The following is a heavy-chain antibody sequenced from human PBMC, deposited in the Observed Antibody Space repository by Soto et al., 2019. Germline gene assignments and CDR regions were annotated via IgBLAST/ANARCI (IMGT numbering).Heavy chain of an antibody. J-gene: IGHJ6*02. V-gene: IGHV4-59*01. CDR1: GDSISSYY. D-gene: IGHD1-20*01. Sequence: QVQLQESGPGLVKPSETLSLTCTVSGDSISSYYWTWIRQPPGKGLEWIGYVYYSGTTNYNPSLKSRLTISVDTSKNEFSLKLTSVTAADTAVYYCARASITTIAMDVWGQGTTVTVSS. CDR2: VYYSGTT. CDR3: ARASITTIAMDV.